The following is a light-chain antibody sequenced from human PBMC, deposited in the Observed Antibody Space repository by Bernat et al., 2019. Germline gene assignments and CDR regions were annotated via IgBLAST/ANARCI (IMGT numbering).Light chain of an antibody. J-gene: IGLJ3*02. V-gene: IGLV1-44*01. CDR2: SDD. CDR3: AGWDDSLNGWV. CDR1: SSNIGSYT. Sequence: QSVLTQPPSASGTPGQSVTISCSGSSSNIGSYTVNWYQQLPGTAPKVLIYSDDQRPSGVPDRFSGSKSGTSASLAISGLQSEDAADYYCAGWDDSLNGWVFGGGTKLTVL.